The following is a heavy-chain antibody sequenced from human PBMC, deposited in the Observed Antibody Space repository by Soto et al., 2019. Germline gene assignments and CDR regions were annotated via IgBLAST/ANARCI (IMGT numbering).Heavy chain of an antibody. CDR1: GFTFSSYS. CDR2: ISSSSSTI. D-gene: IGHD2-2*01. Sequence: EVQLVESGGGLVQPGGSLRLSCAASGFTFSSYSMNWVRQAPGKGLEWVSYISSSSSTIYYADSVKGRFTISRDNAKNSLYLQMNSLRAEDTAVYYCARDFDIVVVRKNLGYFDYWGQGTLVTVSS. V-gene: IGHV3-48*01. CDR3: ARDFDIVVVRKNLGYFDY. J-gene: IGHJ4*02.